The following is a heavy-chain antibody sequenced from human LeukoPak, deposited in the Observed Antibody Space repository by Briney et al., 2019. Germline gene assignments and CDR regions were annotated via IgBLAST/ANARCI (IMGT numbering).Heavy chain of an antibody. D-gene: IGHD1-7*01. Sequence: SETLSLTCTVSGGSISSYYWSWIRQPPGKGLEWIGYIYYSWSTNYNPSLKSRVTISVDTSKNQFSLKLSSVTAADTAVYYCARAPITGTLFDYWGQGTLVTVSS. CDR2: IYYSWST. J-gene: IGHJ4*02. V-gene: IGHV4-59*01. CDR3: ARAPITGTLFDY. CDR1: GGSISSYY.